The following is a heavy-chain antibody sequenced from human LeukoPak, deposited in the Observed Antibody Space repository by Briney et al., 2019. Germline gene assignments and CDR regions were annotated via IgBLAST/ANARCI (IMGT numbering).Heavy chain of an antibody. Sequence: SETLSLTCTVSGGSISSSSYYWGWIRQPPGKGLEWIGTIYYSGSTYYNPSLKSRITISVDTSKNQFSLKLSSVTAADTAVYYCARVGYSSSWYEDYYGMDVWGQGTTVTVSS. D-gene: IGHD6-13*01. CDR3: ARVGYSSSWYEDYYGMDV. CDR1: GGSISSSSYY. V-gene: IGHV4-39*07. CDR2: IYYSGST. J-gene: IGHJ6*02.